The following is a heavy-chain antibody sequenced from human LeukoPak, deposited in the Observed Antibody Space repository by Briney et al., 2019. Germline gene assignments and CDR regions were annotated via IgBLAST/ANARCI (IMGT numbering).Heavy chain of an antibody. CDR2: MNPNSGNT. J-gene: IGHJ4*02. V-gene: IGHV1-8*01. CDR1: GYTFTSYD. Sequence: ASVKVSSKASGYTFTSYDINWVRQATGQGLEWMGWMNPNSGNTGYAQKFQGRVTMTRNTSISTAYMELSSLRSEDTAVYYCARGRQGRLLRVLVYWGQGTLVTVSS. CDR3: ARGRQGRLLRVLVY. D-gene: IGHD2-8*02.